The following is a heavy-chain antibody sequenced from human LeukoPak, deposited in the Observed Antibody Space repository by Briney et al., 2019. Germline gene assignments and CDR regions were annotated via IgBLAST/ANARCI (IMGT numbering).Heavy chain of an antibody. D-gene: IGHD5-12*01. CDR1: GYTFTSYY. CDR3: ARDFSPIVATICDY. V-gene: IGHV1-46*01. J-gene: IGHJ4*02. CDR2: INPSGGST. Sequence: GASVKVSCKASGYTFTSYYMHWVRQAPGQGLEWMGIINPSGGSTSYAQKLQGRVTMTTDTSTSTAYMELRSLRSDDTAVYYCARDFSPIVATICDYWGQGTLVTVSS.